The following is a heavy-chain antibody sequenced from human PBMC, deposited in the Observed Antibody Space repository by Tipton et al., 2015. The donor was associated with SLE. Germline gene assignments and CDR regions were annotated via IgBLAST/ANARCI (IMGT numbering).Heavy chain of an antibody. Sequence: SLRLSCEASGLTVSSNYMSWVRQAPGKGLEWVSVIYTDGSTHSADSVKGRFTISRDISKNTLYLQMSSLRPDDTAVYFCARDTCELWSGDNWYFDLWGRGTLVTVSS. J-gene: IGHJ2*01. D-gene: IGHD3-3*01. CDR2: IYTDGST. CDR1: GLTVSSNY. V-gene: IGHV3-66*02. CDR3: ARDTCELWSGDNWYFDL.